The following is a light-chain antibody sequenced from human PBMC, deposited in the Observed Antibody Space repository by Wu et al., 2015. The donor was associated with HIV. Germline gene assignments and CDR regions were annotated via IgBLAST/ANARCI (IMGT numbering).Light chain of an antibody. CDR1: QGLGSY. CDR3: QQSYSTPNS. V-gene: IGKV1-39*01. CDR2: AAS. Sequence: DIQLTQSPSFLSASIGDRVTITCRASQGLGSYLAWYQQKPGKVPKLLIYAASILQSGVPSRFSGSGSGTDFTLTISSLQPEDFATYYCQQSYSTPNSFGQGPSWRSN. J-gene: IGKJ2*03.